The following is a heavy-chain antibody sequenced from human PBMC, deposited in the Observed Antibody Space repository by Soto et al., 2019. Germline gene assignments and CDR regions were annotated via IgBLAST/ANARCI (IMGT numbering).Heavy chain of an antibody. V-gene: IGHV1-18*01. Sequence: ASVKVSCKASGYTFTSYGISWVRQAPGQGLEWMGWISAYNGNTNYAQKLQGRVTMTTDTSTSTAYMELRSLGSDDTAVYYCARDQPQYYYDSSGYFDYWGQGTLVTVSS. CDR3: ARDQPQYYYDSSGYFDY. CDR2: ISAYNGNT. J-gene: IGHJ4*02. D-gene: IGHD3-22*01. CDR1: GYTFTSYG.